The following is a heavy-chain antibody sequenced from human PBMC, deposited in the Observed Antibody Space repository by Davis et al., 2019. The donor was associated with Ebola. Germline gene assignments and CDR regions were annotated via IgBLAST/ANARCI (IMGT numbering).Heavy chain of an antibody. Sequence: GESLKISCEASGFTFSEYAMNWVRQAPGKGLEWVSIISGDDGRTKYADSVKGRFTISRDNSKNTLYLQMNSLRAEDTAVYYCAKDWHLMLVAASYFDSWGQGTLVTVSS. CDR2: ISGDDGRT. CDR3: AKDWHLMLVAASYFDS. V-gene: IGHV3-23*01. D-gene: IGHD2-15*01. J-gene: IGHJ4*02. CDR1: GFTFSEYA.